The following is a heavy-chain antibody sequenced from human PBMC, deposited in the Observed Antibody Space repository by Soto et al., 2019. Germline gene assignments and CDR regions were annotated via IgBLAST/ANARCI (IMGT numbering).Heavy chain of an antibody. V-gene: IGHV3-7*03. J-gene: IGHJ5*02. CDR2: IKPDGREK. CDR3: AGDGVRNGAYNGWLDP. CDR1: GFSFSSYW. Sequence: GGSLRLSCAASGFSFSSYWMTWVRQAPGKGLEWVANIKPDGREKYYVASVKGRFTISRDNGKNLLYLQMDSLTPDDTAVYYCAGDGVRNGAYNGWLDPWGQGTLVTVSS. D-gene: IGHD3-16*01.